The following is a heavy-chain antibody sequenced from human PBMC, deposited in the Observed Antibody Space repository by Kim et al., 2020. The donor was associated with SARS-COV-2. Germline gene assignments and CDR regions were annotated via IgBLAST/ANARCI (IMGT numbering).Heavy chain of an antibody. D-gene: IGHD6-19*01. Sequence: SETLSLTCTVSGGSISSNYWSWIWLRARQGLEWIGGVYTSGSTNYNPSLKIRVTMSVDTYKNQFSLKLSSVTAADMAVYYCARGEAVAGVFDYWGQGTLVTVSS. J-gene: IGHJ4*02. V-gene: IGHV4-4*07. CDR1: GGSISSNY. CDR3: ARGEAVAGVFDY. CDR2: VYTSGST.